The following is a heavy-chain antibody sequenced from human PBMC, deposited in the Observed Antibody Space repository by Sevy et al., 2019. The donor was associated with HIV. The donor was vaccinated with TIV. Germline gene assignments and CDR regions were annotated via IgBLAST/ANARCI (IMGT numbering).Heavy chain of an antibody. D-gene: IGHD3-22*01. Sequence: GGSLRLSCAASGFTFSSYSMHWVRQAPGKGLEWVSSISSSSTYIYYADSVKGRFTISRDNAKNSLYLQMNSLRAEDTDVYYCARGPDYYDRSGYYYQWGQGTLVTVSS. V-gene: IGHV3-21*01. J-gene: IGHJ4*02. CDR2: ISSSSTYI. CDR3: ARGPDYYDRSGYYYQ. CDR1: GFTFSSYS.